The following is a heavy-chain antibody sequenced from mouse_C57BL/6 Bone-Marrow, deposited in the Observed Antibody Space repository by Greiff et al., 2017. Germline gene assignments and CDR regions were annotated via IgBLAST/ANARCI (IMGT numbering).Heavy chain of an antibody. CDR3: ARWGGHYFDY. CDR2: IDPSDSYT. CDR1: GYTFTSYW. V-gene: IGHV1-69*01. Sequence: VQLQQPGAELVMPGASVKLSCKASGYTFTSYWMHWVKQRPGQGLEWIGEIDPSDSYTNYNQKFKGKSTLTVDKSSSTAYMQLSSLTSEDSAVYYCARWGGHYFDYWGQGTTLTGSS. J-gene: IGHJ2*01.